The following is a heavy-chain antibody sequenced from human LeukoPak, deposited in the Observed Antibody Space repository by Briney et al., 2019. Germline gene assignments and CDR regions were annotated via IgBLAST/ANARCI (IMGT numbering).Heavy chain of an antibody. V-gene: IGHV1-69*10. J-gene: IGHJ4*02. CDR3: ARGDEYYDILTGSY. D-gene: IGHD3-9*01. CDR1: GGTFISYA. Sequence: AVKVSCTASGGTFISYAICWVRQAPGQGIEWMGRIIPILGIANYAQKFQGRVTITADKSTSTAYMELSSLRSEDTAVYYCARGDEYYDILTGSYWGQGTLVTVSS. CDR2: IIPILGIA.